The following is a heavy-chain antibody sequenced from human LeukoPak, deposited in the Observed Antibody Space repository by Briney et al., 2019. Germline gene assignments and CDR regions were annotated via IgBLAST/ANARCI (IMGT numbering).Heavy chain of an antibody. Sequence: TSETLSLTCTVSGGSISSYYWSWIRQPPGKGLEWIGYIYYSGGTNYDPSLKSRVTISVDTSKNQFSLKLSSVTAADTAVYYCARGGMVRGVIITDNWFDPWGQGTLVTVSS. CDR3: ARGGMVRGVIITDNWFDP. CDR2: IYYSGGT. CDR1: GGSISSYY. D-gene: IGHD3-10*01. J-gene: IGHJ5*02. V-gene: IGHV4-59*01.